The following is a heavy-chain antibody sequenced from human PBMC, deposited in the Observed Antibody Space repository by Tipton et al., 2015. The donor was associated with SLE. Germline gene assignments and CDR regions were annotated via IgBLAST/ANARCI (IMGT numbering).Heavy chain of an antibody. CDR2: IYTSGST. V-gene: IGHV4-61*09. Sequence: TLSLTCTVSGGSISSGSSYWSWIRQPAGKGLEWIGYIYTSGSTNHNPSLKSRVTISVDTSKNQFSLKLSSVTAADTAVYYCARDLAPSYWGQGTLVTVS. J-gene: IGHJ4*02. CDR1: GGSISSGSSY. CDR3: ARDLAPSY.